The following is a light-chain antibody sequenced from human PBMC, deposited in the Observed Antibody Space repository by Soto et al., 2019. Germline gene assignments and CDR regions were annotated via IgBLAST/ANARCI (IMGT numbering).Light chain of an antibody. CDR1: QSVTNNY. V-gene: IGKV3-20*01. CDR2: GVS. CDR3: QQYSSLPHT. Sequence: ESVLTPSPGTLSVSPGESATLSCRATQSVTNNYFAWYQQKPGQSPRLLIYGVSSRATDIPDRFSGSGSGTDFTLTISRLEPEDFVVYYCQQYSSLPHTFGQGTKLEVK. J-gene: IGKJ2*01.